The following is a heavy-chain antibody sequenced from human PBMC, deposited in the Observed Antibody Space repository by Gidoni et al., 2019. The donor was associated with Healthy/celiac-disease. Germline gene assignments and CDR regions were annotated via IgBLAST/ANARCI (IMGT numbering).Heavy chain of an antibody. CDR2: IYTSGST. V-gene: IGHV4-61*02. CDR3: ARESSSSGYEADY. J-gene: IGHJ4*02. D-gene: IGHD3-22*01. CDR1: GGSISSGSYY. Sequence: QVQLQESGPGLVKPSQPLSLTCTVSGGSISSGSYYWSWIRQPAGKGLEWIGRIYTSGSTNYNPSLKSRVTISVDTSKNQFSLKLSSVTAADTAVYYCARESSSSGYEADYWGQGTLVTVSS.